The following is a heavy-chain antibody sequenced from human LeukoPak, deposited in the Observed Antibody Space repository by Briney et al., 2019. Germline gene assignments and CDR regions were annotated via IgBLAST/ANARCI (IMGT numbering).Heavy chain of an antibody. CDR3: AKGSYYDSSGSFYFDY. CDR2: ISGSGDNT. V-gene: IGHV3-23*01. D-gene: IGHD3-22*01. J-gene: IGHJ4*02. Sequence: GGSLRLSCAASGFTFSSYAMSWVRQAPEKGLEWVSGISGSGDNTYYADSVKGRFTISRDNSKNTLYVQVNSLGTEDTAAYYCAKGSYYDSSGSFYFDYWGQGTLVTVSS. CDR1: GFTFSSYA.